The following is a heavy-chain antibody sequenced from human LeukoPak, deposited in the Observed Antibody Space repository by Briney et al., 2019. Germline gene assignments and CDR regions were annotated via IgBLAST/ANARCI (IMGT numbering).Heavy chain of an antibody. D-gene: IGHD4/OR15-4a*01. CDR1: GFTFRSYG. Sequence: GGSLRLSCQASGFTFRSYGMHWVRQAPGKGLEWVAFIRYDGNNEYYAASVKGRFTISRDNSKNTLYLQMNSLRAEDTAVYYCAKGMGLDPRVTGYYYMDVWGKGTTVTISS. CDR2: IRYDGNNE. CDR3: AKGMGLDPRVTGYYYMDV. J-gene: IGHJ6*03. V-gene: IGHV3-30*02.